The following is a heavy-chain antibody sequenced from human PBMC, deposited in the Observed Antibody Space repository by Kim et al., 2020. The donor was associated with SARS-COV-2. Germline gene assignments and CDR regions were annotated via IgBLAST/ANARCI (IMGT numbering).Heavy chain of an antibody. V-gene: IGHV3-30*18. J-gene: IGHJ6*01. CDR2: ISYDGSNK. D-gene: IGHD3-10*01. CDR3: AKDSGSRPSYGWTYSYYG. CDR1: GFTFSNYG. Sequence: GGSLRLSCAASGFTFSNYGMHWVRQAPGKGLEWVAVISYDGSNKNYAESVKGRFTISRDKSKNTVYLQMNSLRAEDTAVYYCAKDSGSRPSYGWTYSYYG.